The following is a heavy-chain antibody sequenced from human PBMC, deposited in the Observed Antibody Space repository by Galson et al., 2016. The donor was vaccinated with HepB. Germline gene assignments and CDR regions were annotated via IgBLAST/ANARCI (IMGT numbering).Heavy chain of an antibody. CDR2: IDSSDNT. CDR1: GFTVSRYY. V-gene: IGHV3-53*01. J-gene: IGHJ4*02. Sequence: SLRLSCAASGFTVSRYYMSWVRQAPGKGLEWVSVIDSSDNTFYADSVKGRFTVSRSNSQNMLFLQMNNLRAEDSAVYFCARPQVAVPAQKRTYKDRGQGTVVTVSS. D-gene: IGHD2-21*02. CDR3: ARPQVAVPAQKRTYKD.